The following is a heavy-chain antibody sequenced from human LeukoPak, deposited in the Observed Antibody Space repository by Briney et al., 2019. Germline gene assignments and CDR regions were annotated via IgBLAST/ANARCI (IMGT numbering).Heavy chain of an antibody. CDR2: IYTSGST. V-gene: IGHV4-61*02. Sequence: TSETLSLTCTVSGGSISSGSYYWSWIRQPAGKGLEWTGRIYTSGSTNYNPSLKSRVTISVDTSKNQFSPKLSSVTAADTAVYYCARGVVPAATLIDWGQGTLVTVFS. J-gene: IGHJ4*02. CDR3: ARGVVPAATLID. D-gene: IGHD2-2*01. CDR1: GGSISSGSYY.